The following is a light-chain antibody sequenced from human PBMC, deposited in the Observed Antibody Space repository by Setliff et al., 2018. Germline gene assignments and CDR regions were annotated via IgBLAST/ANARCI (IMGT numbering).Light chain of an antibody. CDR2: DVR. J-gene: IGLJ1*01. V-gene: IGLV2-11*01. CDR3: SSYTSSSIFYV. CDR1: SSDVGAYNY. Sequence: QSALTQPRSVSGSPGRSVTISCTGTSSDVGAYNYVSWYQQHPGKVPKLMIYDVRKRPSGVPDRFSGSKSGNTASLTISGLQAEDEADYYCSSYTSSSIFYVFGTGTKVTVL.